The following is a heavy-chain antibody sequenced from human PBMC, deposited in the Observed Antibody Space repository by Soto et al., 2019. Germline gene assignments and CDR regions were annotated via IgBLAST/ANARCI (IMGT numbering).Heavy chain of an antibody. J-gene: IGHJ6*02. CDR2: ISGSGGST. CDR3: AMRLLTAYYFYYGMDV. CDR1: GFTFSSYA. Sequence: GGSLRLSCAASGFTFSSYAMSWVRQAPGKGLELVSAISGSGGSTYYADSVKGRFTISRDNSKNTLYLQMNSLRAEDTAVYYCAMRLLTAYYFYYGMDVWGQGTTVTVSS. V-gene: IGHV3-23*01. D-gene: IGHD1-26*01.